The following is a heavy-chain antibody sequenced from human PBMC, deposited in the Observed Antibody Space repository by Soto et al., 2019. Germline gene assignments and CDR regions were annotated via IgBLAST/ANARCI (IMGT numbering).Heavy chain of an antibody. CDR1: GFTFSSYA. D-gene: IGHD3-10*01. CDR3: AKGSVGGSGSYYSYYYYGMDV. J-gene: IGHJ6*02. V-gene: IGHV3-23*01. Sequence: GGSLRLSCAASGFTFSSYAMSWVRQAPGKGLEWVSAISGSGGSTYYADSVKGRFTISRANSKNTLYLQMNSLRAEDTAVYYCAKGSVGGSGSYYSYYYYGMDVWGQGTTVTVSS. CDR2: ISGSGGST.